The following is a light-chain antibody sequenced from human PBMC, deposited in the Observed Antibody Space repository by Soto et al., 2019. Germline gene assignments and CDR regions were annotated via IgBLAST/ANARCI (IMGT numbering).Light chain of an antibody. Sequence: DIQMTQSPSAMSASLGDRVTITCRARQGISNSLAWFQQKPGRVPKRLIYGASTLQSWAPSRFSGSASGAAITLTISSLQPEDFATYYCLQYNSYPFTFGGGTKVEIK. CDR2: GAS. CDR1: QGISNS. J-gene: IGKJ4*01. V-gene: IGKV1-17*03. CDR3: LQYNSYPFT.